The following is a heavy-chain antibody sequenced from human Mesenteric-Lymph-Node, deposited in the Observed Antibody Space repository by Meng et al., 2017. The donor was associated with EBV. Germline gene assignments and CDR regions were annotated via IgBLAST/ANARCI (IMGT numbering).Heavy chain of an antibody. CDR2: ISSYNGNT. J-gene: IGHJ4*02. Sequence: VQPLKFRGEVKNPSAAVKGACKSTGYTFTGYGISWVRQSPGQWLEWMRWISSYNGNTKFAQKVQGRITMTTDTSTTTAYMELRSLRSDDTAVYYCARDGYSGYDRIDYWGQGTLVTV. V-gene: IGHV1-18*04. CDR1: GYTFTGYG. CDR3: ARDGYSGYDRIDY. D-gene: IGHD5-12*01.